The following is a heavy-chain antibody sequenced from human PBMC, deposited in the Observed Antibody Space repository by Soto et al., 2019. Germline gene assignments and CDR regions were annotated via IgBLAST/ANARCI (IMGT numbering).Heavy chain of an antibody. Sequence: SETLSLTCTVSGGSISGYYWSWIRQPPGKGLEWIGYMYNSGSTVYNPSFKSRVTISVDTSKNQFSLKLSSVTAADTAVYYCASLGYCSSTSCYGKWNWFDPWGQGTLVTVS. J-gene: IGHJ5*02. CDR2: MYNSGST. V-gene: IGHV4-59*08. CDR3: ASLGYCSSTSCYGKWNWFDP. CDR1: GGSISGYY. D-gene: IGHD2-2*01.